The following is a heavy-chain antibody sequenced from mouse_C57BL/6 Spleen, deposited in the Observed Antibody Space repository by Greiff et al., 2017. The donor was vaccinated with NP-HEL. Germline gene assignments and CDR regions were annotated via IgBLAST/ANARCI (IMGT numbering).Heavy chain of an antibody. Sequence: VQLQQSGPGMVKPSQSLSLTCTVTGYSITSGYDWHWIRHFPGNKLEWMGYISYSGSTNYNPSLKSRISITHDTSKNHFFLKLNSVTTEDTATYYCARGRYYYAMDYWGQGTSVTVSS. CDR2: ISYSGST. V-gene: IGHV3-1*01. CDR3: ARGRYYYAMDY. J-gene: IGHJ4*01. CDR1: GYSITSGYD.